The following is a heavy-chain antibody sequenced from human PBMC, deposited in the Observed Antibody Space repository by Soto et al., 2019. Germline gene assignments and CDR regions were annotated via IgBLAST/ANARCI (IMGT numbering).Heavy chain of an antibody. CDR3: ARRIVATETFDY. CDR2: IYSTENT. V-gene: IGHV4-39*01. D-gene: IGHD5-12*01. Sequence: PSETLSLTCTVSGGSVSSNSYSWGWIRQSPGKGLEWIGTIYSTENTYYHPSLLSRVTISVDTSKNQFSLTLTSVTAADTAVYYCARRIVATETFDYWGQGTLVTVSS. J-gene: IGHJ4*02. CDR1: GGSVSSNSYS.